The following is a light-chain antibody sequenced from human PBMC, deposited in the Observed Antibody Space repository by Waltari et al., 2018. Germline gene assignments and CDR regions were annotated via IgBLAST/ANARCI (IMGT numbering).Light chain of an antibody. Sequence: DIQMTQSPSSLSASIGDRVTITCRASLNISSSLNWYQQKPGKAPKLLISAVSRLQSGVPSMYSGSGSGTDFTLTISSLQPEDFATFYCQQSFRTPRTFGQGTKVEIK. V-gene: IGKV1-39*01. CDR1: LNISSS. CDR2: AVS. CDR3: QQSFRTPRT. J-gene: IGKJ1*01.